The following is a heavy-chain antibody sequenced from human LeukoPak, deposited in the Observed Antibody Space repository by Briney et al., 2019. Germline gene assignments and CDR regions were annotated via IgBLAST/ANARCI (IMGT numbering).Heavy chain of an antibody. D-gene: IGHD2-15*01. V-gene: IGHV5-51*01. J-gene: IGHJ4*02. CDR1: GYSFTSYW. CDR3: ARGYCSGGSCLFFDY. Sequence: GESLKISCKGPGYSFTSYWIGWVRQMPGKGLEWVGIIYPGDSDTRYSPSFQGQVTISADKSISTAYLQWSSLKASDTAMYYCARGYCSGGSCLFFDYWGQGTLVTVSS. CDR2: IYPGDSDT.